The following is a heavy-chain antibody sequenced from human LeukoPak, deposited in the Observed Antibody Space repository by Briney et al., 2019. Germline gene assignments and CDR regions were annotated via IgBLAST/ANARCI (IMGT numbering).Heavy chain of an antibody. J-gene: IGHJ4*02. V-gene: IGHV3-23*01. CDR2: ISPSGGIT. Sequence: GGSLRLSCAASGFTFSSHGMNWVRQAPGKGLEWVSGISPSGGITYYTDSVKGRFTISRDNSKNTQSLQMNSLRAEDTAVYYCAKTGAVPIVYYFDYWGQGTLVTVSS. CDR1: GFTFSSHG. CDR3: AKTGAVPIVYYFDY. D-gene: IGHD2-15*01.